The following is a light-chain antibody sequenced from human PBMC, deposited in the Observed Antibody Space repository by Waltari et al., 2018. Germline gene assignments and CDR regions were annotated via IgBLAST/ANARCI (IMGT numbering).Light chain of an antibody. V-gene: IGKV1-39*01. CDR3: QQSFSSPWT. CDR1: QNIRTQ. J-gene: IGKJ1*01. CDR2: AAS. Sequence: DIQMTQSPSSLSASLGDTVTVTCRASQNIRTQLNWYQQKPPTGPKLLIYAASTLQRGVPARFGGSADGTEFSITVTNLQPDDFAIYFCQQSFSSPWTFGQGTRV.